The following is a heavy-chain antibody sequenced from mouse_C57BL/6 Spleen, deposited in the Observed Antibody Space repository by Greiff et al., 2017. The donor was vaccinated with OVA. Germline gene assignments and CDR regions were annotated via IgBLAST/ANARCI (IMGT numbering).Heavy chain of an antibody. V-gene: IGHV5-6*01. CDR3: ERHGELDFDY. CDR1: GFTFSSYG. J-gene: IGHJ2*01. CDR2: ISSGGSYT. D-gene: IGHD4-1*01. Sequence: DVQLVESGGDLVKPGGSLKLSCAASGFTFSSYGMSWVRQTPDKRLEWVATISSGGSYTYYPDSVKGRFTISRDNAKTTLYLQMSSLKSEDTAMYYCERHGELDFDYWGQGTTLTVSS.